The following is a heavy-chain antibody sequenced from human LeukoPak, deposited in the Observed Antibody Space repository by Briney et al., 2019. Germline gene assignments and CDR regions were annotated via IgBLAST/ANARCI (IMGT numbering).Heavy chain of an antibody. Sequence: AGGSLRLSCVASGFTFSSSWMSWVRQAPGKGLEWVANIKQDGSKKSYVDSVKGRFTISRDNAKNSLYLQMNSLRAEDTAIYYCTRVGYIDEGIDYWGQGTLVTVSS. J-gene: IGHJ4*02. CDR3: TRVGYIDEGIDY. D-gene: IGHD5-24*01. CDR1: GFTFSSSW. CDR2: IKQDGSKK. V-gene: IGHV3-7*04.